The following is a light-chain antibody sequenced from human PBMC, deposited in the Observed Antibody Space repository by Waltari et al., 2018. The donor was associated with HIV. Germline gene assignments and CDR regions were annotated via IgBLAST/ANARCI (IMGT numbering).Light chain of an antibody. CDR3: HHYKNRPQYT. CDR1: HSVSSN. J-gene: IGKJ2*01. CDR2: VAS. V-gene: IGKV3-15*01. Sequence: IVMSQSPLTLSVAPGERATFCSRASHSVSSNLALYQQKPGQAPRLHISVASTSATGVPARFSGSGSGTEFTLTITSLQSEAFEVSSYHHYKNRPQYTFGQGTKLEI.